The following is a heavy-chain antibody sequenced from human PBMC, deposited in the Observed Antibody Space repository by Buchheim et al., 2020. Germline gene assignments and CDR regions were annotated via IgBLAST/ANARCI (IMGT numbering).Heavy chain of an antibody. J-gene: IGHJ6*02. CDR2: IWYDGSNK. V-gene: IGHV3-33*06. CDR1: GFTFSSYG. D-gene: IGHD6-13*01. Sequence: QVQLVESGGGVVQPGRSLRLSCAASGFTFSSYGMHWVRQAPGKGLEWVAVIWYDGSNKYYADSVKGRFTISRDNSKNTLYLQMNSLRAEDTAVYYCAKGYSSSWSPLYYYYGMDVWGQGTT. CDR3: AKGYSSSWSPLYYYYGMDV.